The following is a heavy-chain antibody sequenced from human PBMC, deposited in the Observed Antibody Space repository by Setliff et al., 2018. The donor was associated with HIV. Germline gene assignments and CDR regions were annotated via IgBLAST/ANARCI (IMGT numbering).Heavy chain of an antibody. CDR3: AGGRYFRDISDSRFDF. CDR1: GGSIIINDYY. V-gene: IGHV4-39*07. J-gene: IGHJ4*02. CDR2: IVYSGTT. D-gene: IGHD2-21*02. Sequence: PSETLSLTCAVSGGSIIINDYYWGWIRQSPGKGLEWIGSIVYSGTTYYNVSLESRVTISVDTSKNQFSLKLNSMTAADTAMYYCAGGRYFRDISDSRFDFWGQGKLVTVSS.